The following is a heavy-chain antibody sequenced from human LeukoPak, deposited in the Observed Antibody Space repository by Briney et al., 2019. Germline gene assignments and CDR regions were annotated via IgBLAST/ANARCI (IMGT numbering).Heavy chain of an antibody. J-gene: IGHJ4*02. V-gene: IGHV1-69*13. D-gene: IGHD3-10*01. CDR1: GGTFSSYA. CDR2: IIPIFGTA. Sequence: SVTVSCTASGGTFSSYAISWVRQAPGQGLEWMGGIIPIFGTANYAQKFQGRVTITADESTSTAYMELSSLRSEDTAVYYCARWSRGFGELLSYFDYWGQGTLVTVSS. CDR3: ARWSRGFGELLSYFDY.